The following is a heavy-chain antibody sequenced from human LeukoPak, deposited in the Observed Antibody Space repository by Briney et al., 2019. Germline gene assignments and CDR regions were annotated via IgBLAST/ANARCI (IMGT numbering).Heavy chain of an antibody. CDR1: GGTFSSYA. V-gene: IGHV1-69*13. J-gene: IGHJ5*02. D-gene: IGHD2-2*01. Sequence: SVKVSCKASGGTFSSYAISWVRQAPGQGLEWMGGIIPIFGTANYAQKFQGRVTITADESTSTAYMELSSLRSEDTAVYYCARLIGYQAWFDPWGQGTLVTVSS. CDR3: ARLIGYQAWFDP. CDR2: IIPIFGTA.